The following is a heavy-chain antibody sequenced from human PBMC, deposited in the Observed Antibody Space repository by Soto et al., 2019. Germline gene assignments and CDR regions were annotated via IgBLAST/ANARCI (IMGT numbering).Heavy chain of an antibody. D-gene: IGHD3-3*01. V-gene: IGHV3-21*01. Sequence: PGGSLRLPCAASGFTFSSYSMNWVRQAPGKGLEWVSSISSSSSYIYYADSVKGRFTISRDNAKNSLYLQMNSLRAEDTAVYYCARDRSIFGVAMDVWGKGTTVTVSS. CDR1: GFTFSSYS. CDR3: ARDRSIFGVAMDV. CDR2: ISSSSSYI. J-gene: IGHJ6*03.